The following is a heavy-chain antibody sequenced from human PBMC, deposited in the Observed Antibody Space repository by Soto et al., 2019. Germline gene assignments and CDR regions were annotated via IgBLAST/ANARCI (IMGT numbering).Heavy chain of an antibody. V-gene: IGHV4-38-2*01. D-gene: IGHD3-22*01. J-gene: IGHJ5*02. Sequence: SEPLSLTCAVYGYSISSGYYWGWLRQPPGKGLEWIGIIYHGGSTYYNPSLNSRVTLSIDMTNNHVSLILNSVTAADTAVYYCARVGPWVPYYYDSSPYTFENWFDPWGQGTLVTVSS. CDR2: IYHGGST. CDR1: GYSISSGYY. CDR3: ARVGPWVPYYYDSSPYTFENWFDP.